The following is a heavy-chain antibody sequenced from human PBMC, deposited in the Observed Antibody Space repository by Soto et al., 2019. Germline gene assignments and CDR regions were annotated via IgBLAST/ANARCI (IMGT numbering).Heavy chain of an antibody. V-gene: IGHV4-4*02. CDR2: IYHSGST. CDR1: GGSISSSNW. D-gene: IGHD6-13*01. J-gene: IGHJ4*02. CDR3: ARCIAAAGPIDY. Sequence: QVQLQESGPGLVKPSGTLSLTCAVSGGSISSSNWWRWVRQPPGKWLEWIGDIYHSGSTNYNPPLTSRVTISVDKSKNQFSLKLSSVTAADTAVYYCARCIAAAGPIDYWGQGTLVTVSS.